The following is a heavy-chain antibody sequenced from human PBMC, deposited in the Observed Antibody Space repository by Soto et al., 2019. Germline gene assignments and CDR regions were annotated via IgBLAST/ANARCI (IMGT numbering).Heavy chain of an antibody. CDR3: ARVRSNLFDY. Sequence: KPSESLSLTCTVSVASISTFYWSWIRQPPGKRLEWIGYIHYSGSTNYNPSLKSQVIISVDTSKNQFSLKLSSVTAADTAVYFCARVRSNLFDYWGQGTLVTVSS. J-gene: IGHJ4*02. V-gene: IGHV4-59*01. D-gene: IGHD3-3*01. CDR1: VASISTFY. CDR2: IHYSGST.